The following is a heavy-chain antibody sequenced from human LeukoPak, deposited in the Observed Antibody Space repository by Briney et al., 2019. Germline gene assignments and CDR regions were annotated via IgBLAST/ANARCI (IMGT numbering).Heavy chain of an antibody. CDR2: ISWNGGST. V-gene: IGHV3-43D*03. Sequence: GGSLRLSCAAPGFAFDSMHWVRQAPGKGLEWDSLISWNGGSTYYADSVKGRFTISRDNSKNSLYLQMNSLRAEDTALYYCAKDGKNYFDYWGQGTLVTVSS. J-gene: IGHJ4*02. CDR3: AKDGKNYFDY. CDR1: GFAFDS.